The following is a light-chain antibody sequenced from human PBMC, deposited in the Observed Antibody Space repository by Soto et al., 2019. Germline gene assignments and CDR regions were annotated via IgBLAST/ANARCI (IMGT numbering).Light chain of an antibody. J-gene: IGKJ1*01. CDR3: QQYNSYSPT. Sequence: DIQMTQSPSTLSATVVDRVTITCLASQSISSWLAWYQQKPGKAPKLLIYKASSLESGVPSRFSGSGYGTEFTLTISSLQTDDFATYYCQQYNSYSPTFGQGTKVDIK. CDR2: KAS. V-gene: IGKV1-5*03. CDR1: QSISSW.